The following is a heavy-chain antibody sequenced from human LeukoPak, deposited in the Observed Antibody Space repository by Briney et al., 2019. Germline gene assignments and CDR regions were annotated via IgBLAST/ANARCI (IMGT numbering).Heavy chain of an antibody. V-gene: IGHV3-64D*06. Sequence: PGGSLRLSCSASGSTFRDYPIHWVRQAPGEGLQYVSAISSAGGTTYYADSVRGRFTISRDNSKNTLYLQMSSLRAEDTALYYCVKVGDSGYGEYYQHWGQGTLVTVSS. CDR2: ISSAGGTT. J-gene: IGHJ1*01. CDR3: VKVGDSGYGEYYQH. D-gene: IGHD5-12*01. CDR1: GSTFRDYP.